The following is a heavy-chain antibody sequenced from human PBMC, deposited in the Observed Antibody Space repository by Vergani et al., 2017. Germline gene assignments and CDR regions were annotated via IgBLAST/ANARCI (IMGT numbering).Heavy chain of an antibody. CDR3: ARDAAYCSSTSCYTFYYMDV. J-gene: IGHJ6*03. CDR2: ISSSSSYI. Sequence: EVQLVESGGGLVKPGGSLRLSCAASGFTFSSYSMNWVRQAPGKGLEWVSSISSSSSYIYYADSVKGRFTSSRDNAKNSLYLQMNSLRAEDTAVYYCARDAAYCSSTSCYTFYYMDVWGKGTTVTVSS. D-gene: IGHD2-2*02. CDR1: GFTFSSYS. V-gene: IGHV3-21*01.